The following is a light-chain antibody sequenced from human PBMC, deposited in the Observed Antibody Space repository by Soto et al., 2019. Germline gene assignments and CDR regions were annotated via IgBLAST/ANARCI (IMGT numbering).Light chain of an antibody. CDR2: DTS. CDR1: QSLSNSF. J-gene: IGKJ5*01. Sequence: IVLTQSLGTLSLSPGERATLSWRPSQSLSNSFIAWYQQKPGQAPRLLIYDTSSRATGIPDRFSGSGSGTDFTLTISRLEPEDFSVFYCQQYGTSEIIFGQGTRPEIK. CDR3: QQYGTSEII. V-gene: IGKV3-20*01.